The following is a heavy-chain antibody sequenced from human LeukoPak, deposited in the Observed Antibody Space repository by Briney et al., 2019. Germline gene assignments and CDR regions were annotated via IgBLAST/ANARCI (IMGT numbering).Heavy chain of an antibody. Sequence: ASVKVSCKASGYIFTGYYIHWVRQAPGQGPEWMGRINPNNGDTNYAQKFQGRVTMTRDTSISTAYMELNSLRSDDTAVYYCAKGEKVVPQYWGQGTLVTVSS. J-gene: IGHJ4*02. CDR3: AKGEKVVPQY. D-gene: IGHD2-15*01. V-gene: IGHV1-2*06. CDR2: INPNNGDT. CDR1: GYIFTGYY.